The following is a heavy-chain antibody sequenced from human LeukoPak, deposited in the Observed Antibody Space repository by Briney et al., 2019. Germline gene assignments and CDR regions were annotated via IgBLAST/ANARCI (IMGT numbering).Heavy chain of an antibody. V-gene: IGHV3-48*04. CDR3: ARAGYYLSPYFFDY. D-gene: IGHD3-3*01. Sequence: GGSLRLSCAASGFTFSSYSMNWVRQAPGKGLEWVSYISSSSSTIYYADSVKGRLTISRDNAKNSLYLQMNSLRAEDTAVYYCARAGYYLSPYFFDYWGQGTLVTVSS. J-gene: IGHJ4*02. CDR2: ISSSSSTI. CDR1: GFTFSSYS.